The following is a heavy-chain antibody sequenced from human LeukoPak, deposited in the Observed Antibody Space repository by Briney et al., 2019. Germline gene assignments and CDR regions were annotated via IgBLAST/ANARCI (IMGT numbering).Heavy chain of an antibody. CDR3: ARVITMVRGVISLWSPRRQRYYFDY. CDR2: MNPNSGNT. V-gene: IGHV1-8*01. D-gene: IGHD3-10*01. Sequence: ASVKVSCKASGYTFTSYDINWVRQATGQGLEWMGWMNPNSGNTGYAQKFQGRVTMTRNTSISTAYMELSSLRSEDTAVYYCARVITMVRGVISLWSPRRQRYYFDYWGQGTLVTVSS. J-gene: IGHJ4*02. CDR1: GYTFTSYD.